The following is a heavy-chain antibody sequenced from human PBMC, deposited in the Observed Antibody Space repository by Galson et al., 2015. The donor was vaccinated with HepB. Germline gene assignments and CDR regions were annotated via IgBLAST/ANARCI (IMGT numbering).Heavy chain of an antibody. CDR1: GYTFTSYG. V-gene: IGHV1-18*01. Sequence: SVKVSCKASGYTFTSYGISWVRQAPGQGLEWMGWISAYNGNTNYAQKLQGRVTMTTDTSTSTAYMELRSLRSDDTAVYYCARVTYYYDSSGYSDYYGMDVWGQGTTVTVSS. J-gene: IGHJ6*02. D-gene: IGHD3-22*01. CDR2: ISAYNGNT. CDR3: ARVTYYYDSSGYSDYYGMDV.